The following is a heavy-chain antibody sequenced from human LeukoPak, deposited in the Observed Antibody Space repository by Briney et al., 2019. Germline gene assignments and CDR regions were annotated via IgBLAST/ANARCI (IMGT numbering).Heavy chain of an antibody. V-gene: IGHV5-10-1*01. CDR1: GYSFTTYW. CDR3: AILYYYDSSGYYPQAGYFDY. CDR2: IDPSDSYT. J-gene: IGHJ4*02. D-gene: IGHD3-22*01. Sequence: GESLKISCEGSGYSFTTYWITWVRQMPGKGLEWMGRIDPSDSYTNYSPSFQGHVTISADKSISTAYLQCSSLKASDTAMYYCAILYYYDSSGYYPQAGYFDYWGQGTLVTVSS.